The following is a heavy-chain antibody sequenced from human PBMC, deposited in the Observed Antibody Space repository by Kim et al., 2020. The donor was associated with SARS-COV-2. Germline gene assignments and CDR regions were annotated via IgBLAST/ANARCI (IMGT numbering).Heavy chain of an antibody. CDR3: ARLGVWPKISYYGMDV. V-gene: IGHV4-59*13. CDR1: GGSISSYY. D-gene: IGHD3-16*01. CDR2: IYYSGST. Sequence: SETLSLTCTVSGGSISSYYWSWIRQPPGKGLEWIGYIYYSGSTNYNPSLKSRVTISVDTSKNQFSLKLSSVTAADTAVYYCARLGVWPKISYYGMDVWGQGTTVTVSS. J-gene: IGHJ6*02.